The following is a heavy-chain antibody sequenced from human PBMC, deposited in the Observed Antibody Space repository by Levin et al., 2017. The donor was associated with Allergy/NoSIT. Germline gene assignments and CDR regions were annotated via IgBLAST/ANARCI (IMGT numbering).Heavy chain of an antibody. J-gene: IGHJ6*02. V-gene: IGHV3-30*04. CDR3: ARLKDSGSYRYYYYYGMDV. Sequence: GESLKISCAASGFTFSSYAMHWVRQAPGKGLEWVAVISYDGSNKYYADSVKGRFTISRDNSKNTLYLQMNSLRAEDTAVYYCARLKDSGSYRYYYYYGMDVWGQGTTVTVSS. CDR2: ISYDGSNK. CDR1: GFTFSSYA. D-gene: IGHD1-26*01.